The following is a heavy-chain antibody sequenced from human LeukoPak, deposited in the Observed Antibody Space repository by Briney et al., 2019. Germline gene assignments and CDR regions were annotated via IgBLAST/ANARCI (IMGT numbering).Heavy chain of an antibody. V-gene: IGHV3-23*01. CDR2: VTGDSGTT. CDR1: GFTFSNFA. Sequence: GGSLRLSCVASGFTFSNFAMNWVRQAPGKGLEWVSVVTGDSGTTHYADSVKGRFTISRDNSKNTLYLQMNSLRAEDTAVYYCARGEWELLPGYYFDYWGQGTLVTVSS. J-gene: IGHJ4*02. CDR3: ARGEWELLPGYYFDY. D-gene: IGHD1-26*01.